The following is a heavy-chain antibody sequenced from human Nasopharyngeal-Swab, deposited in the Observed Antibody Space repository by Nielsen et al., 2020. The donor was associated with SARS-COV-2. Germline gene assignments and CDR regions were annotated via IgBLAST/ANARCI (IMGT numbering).Heavy chain of an antibody. J-gene: IGHJ4*02. Sequence: GESLKISCAASGFTFSSYSMNWVRQAPGKGLEWVSCISSSSSTIYYADSVKGRFTISRDNAKNSLYLQMNSLKTEDTAVYYCTTGREYSSGSFPRGWGQGTLVTVSS. CDR3: TTGREYSSGSFPRG. CDR2: ISSSSSTI. CDR1: GFTFSSYS. V-gene: IGHV3-48*01. D-gene: IGHD3-10*01.